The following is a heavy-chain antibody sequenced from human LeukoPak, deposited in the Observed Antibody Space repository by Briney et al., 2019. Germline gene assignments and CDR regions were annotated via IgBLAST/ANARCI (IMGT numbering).Heavy chain of an antibody. V-gene: IGHV1-18*01. D-gene: IGHD3-3*01. CDR1: GYTFTSYG. Sequence: GASVKVSCKASGYTFTSYGISWVRQAPGQGLEWMGWISAYNGNTNYAQKLQGRVTMTTDTSTSTAYMELRSLRSDDTAVCYCARYRITIFGVVSAFDIWGQGTMVTVSS. CDR2: ISAYNGNT. J-gene: IGHJ3*02. CDR3: ARYRITIFGVVSAFDI.